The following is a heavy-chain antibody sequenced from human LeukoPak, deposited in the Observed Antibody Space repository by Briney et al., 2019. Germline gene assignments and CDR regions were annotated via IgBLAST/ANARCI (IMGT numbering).Heavy chain of an antibody. Sequence: GRSLRLSCAASGFTFSSYGMHWVRQAPGKGLEWVAVISYDGSNKYYADSVKGRLTISRDNSKNTLYLRMNSLRAEDTAVYYCAKDSRWYSDDDYWGQGTLVTVSS. D-gene: IGHD5-24*01. J-gene: IGHJ4*02. V-gene: IGHV3-30*18. CDR3: AKDSRWYSDDDY. CDR1: GFTFSSYG. CDR2: ISYDGSNK.